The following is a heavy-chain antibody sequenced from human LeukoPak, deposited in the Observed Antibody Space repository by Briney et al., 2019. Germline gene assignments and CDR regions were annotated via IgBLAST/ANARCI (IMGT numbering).Heavy chain of an antibody. Sequence: GGSLRLSCAASGFIFSSSAMSWVRQAPGKGLEWVSSISGGGGSTYYADSVKGRFSISRDNSKNTLYLQMNSLRAEDTAVYYCAKDRRSTSPGYWGQATLVTVS. CDR2: ISGGGGST. J-gene: IGHJ4*02. CDR1: GFIFSSSA. V-gene: IGHV3-23*01. CDR3: AKDRRSTSPGY. D-gene: IGHD2-2*01.